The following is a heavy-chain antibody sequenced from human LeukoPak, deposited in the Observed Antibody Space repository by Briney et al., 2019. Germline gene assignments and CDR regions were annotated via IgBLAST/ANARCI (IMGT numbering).Heavy chain of an antibody. CDR3: ARHVGPYGSGSYYPRLLRKYYFDY. V-gene: IGHV4-34*01. D-gene: IGHD3-10*01. CDR1: GGSFSGYY. Sequence: SETLSLTCAVYGGSFSGYYWSWIRQPPGKGLEWIGEINHSGSTNYNPSLKSRVTISVDTSKNQFSLKLSSVTAADTAVYYCARHVGPYGSGSYYPRLLRKYYFDYWGQGTLVTVSS. J-gene: IGHJ4*02. CDR2: INHSGST.